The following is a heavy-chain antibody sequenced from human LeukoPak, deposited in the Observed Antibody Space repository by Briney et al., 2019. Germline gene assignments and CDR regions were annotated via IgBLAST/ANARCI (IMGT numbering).Heavy chain of an antibody. D-gene: IGHD3-10*01. CDR3: ARAQYVLLWFGELGGDDAFDI. CDR1: GFTFSDYY. J-gene: IGHJ3*02. Sequence: GGSLRLSCAASGFTFSDYYMSWIRQAPGKGLEWVSYISSSGSTIYYADSVKGRFTISRDNAKNSLYLQMNSLRAEDTAVYYCARAQYVLLWFGELGGDDAFDIWGQGTMVTVSS. V-gene: IGHV3-11*04. CDR2: ISSSGSTI.